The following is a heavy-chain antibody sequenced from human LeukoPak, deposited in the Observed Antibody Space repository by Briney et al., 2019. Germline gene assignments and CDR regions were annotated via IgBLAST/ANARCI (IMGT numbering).Heavy chain of an antibody. Sequence: GGSLRLSCAATGFTFSSFSMHWVRQAPGKGLEWVAVTSYDGSNKYYADSVKGRFTISRDNSKNTLYLQMNSLRTEDTAVYYCAKGRVGANGYYYYGMDVWGQGTTVTVSS. D-gene: IGHD1-26*01. V-gene: IGHV3-30*18. CDR3: AKGRVGANGYYYYGMDV. CDR2: TSYDGSNK. J-gene: IGHJ6*02. CDR1: GFTFSSFS.